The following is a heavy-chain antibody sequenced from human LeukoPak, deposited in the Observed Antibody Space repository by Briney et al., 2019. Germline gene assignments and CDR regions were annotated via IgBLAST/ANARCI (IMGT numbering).Heavy chain of an antibody. D-gene: IGHD2-21*02. CDR2: ISSSSGTI. J-gene: IGHJ4*02. CDR3: ANPVTDY. CDR1: GFTFSNYN. Sequence: GGSLRLSCAASGFTFSNYNMNWVRQAPGKGLEWVSYISSSSGTIYYADSVKGRFTISRDNAKNSLYLQMNSLRAEDTAVYYCANPVTDYWGQGTLVTVSS. V-gene: IGHV3-48*04.